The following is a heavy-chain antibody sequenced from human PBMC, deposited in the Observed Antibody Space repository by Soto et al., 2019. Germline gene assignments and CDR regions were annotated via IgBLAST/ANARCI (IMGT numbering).Heavy chain of an antibody. V-gene: IGHV6-1*01. CDR1: GDSVSSNSAA. CDR3: TGITWFRGMDV. CDR2: TYYKSKWNN. J-gene: IGHJ6*02. Sequence: SQTLSLTCAISGDSVSSNSAAWNWIGQSPSRGLEWLGRTYYKSKWNNDYALSVKSRITINTDTSKNQFSLHLYSVTPEDTAVYYCTGITWFRGMDVWGQGTPLTVSS. D-gene: IGHD3-10*01.